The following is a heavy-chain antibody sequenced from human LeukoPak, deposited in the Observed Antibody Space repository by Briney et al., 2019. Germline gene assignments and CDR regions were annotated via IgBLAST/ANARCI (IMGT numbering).Heavy chain of an antibody. CDR1: GFTFSSYG. J-gene: IGHJ5*02. CDR2: IWYDGSNK. Sequence: GGSLRLSCAASGFTFSSYGMHWVGQAPGKGLEWVAVIWYDGSNKYYADPVKGRFTISRDNSKNTLYLQMNSLRAEDTAVYYCARDLVPASRWGRGNWFDPWGQGTLVTVSS. D-gene: IGHD2-2*01. CDR3: ARDLVPASRWGRGNWFDP. V-gene: IGHV3-33*01.